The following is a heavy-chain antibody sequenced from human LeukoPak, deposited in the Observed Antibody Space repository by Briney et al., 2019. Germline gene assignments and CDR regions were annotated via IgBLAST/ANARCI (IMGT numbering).Heavy chain of an antibody. CDR3: AKLVGDPPYYFDY. J-gene: IGHJ4*02. Sequence: GGSLRLSCAVSGFTFRSYAMSWVRQAPGKGLEWVSILTGSGDNTYTADSVKGRFTVSRDNSKNTLYLQMNSLRADDTAVYYCAKLVGDPPYYFDYWGQGTLVTVSS. V-gene: IGHV3-23*01. CDR1: GFTFRSYA. D-gene: IGHD1-26*01. CDR2: LTGSGDNT.